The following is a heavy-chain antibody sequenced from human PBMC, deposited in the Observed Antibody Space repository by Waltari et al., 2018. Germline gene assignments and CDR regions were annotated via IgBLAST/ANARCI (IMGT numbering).Heavy chain of an antibody. CDR2: INSDGSNT. J-gene: IGHJ4*02. CDR1: GFTFTNYW. CDR3: TRSYDNNNYYLDYFDY. Sequence: EVQLEESGGGLVKPGGSLRLSCAASGFTFTNYWMHWVRQAPGKGLVWVSRINSDGSNTRYADSVRGRFTISRDNAKKTLYLKMNSLRAEDTAVYYCTRSYDNNNYYLDYFDYWGQGTLVTVSS. D-gene: IGHD3-22*01. V-gene: IGHV3-74*01.